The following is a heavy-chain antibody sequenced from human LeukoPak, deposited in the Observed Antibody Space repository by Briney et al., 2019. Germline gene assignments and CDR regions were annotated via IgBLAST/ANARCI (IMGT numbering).Heavy chain of an antibody. Sequence: PGGSLRLSCAASGFTFSTYGMSWVRQAPGKGLEWVSTISDDVTTTYYTDSVKGRFTISRDNSENMLYLQLNTLRAEDTAIYYCARGGVPEATSDWFDPWGQGTLVTVSS. CDR3: ARGGVPEATSDWFDP. J-gene: IGHJ5*02. CDR2: ISDDVTTT. D-gene: IGHD6-25*01. V-gene: IGHV3-23*01. CDR1: GFTFSTYG.